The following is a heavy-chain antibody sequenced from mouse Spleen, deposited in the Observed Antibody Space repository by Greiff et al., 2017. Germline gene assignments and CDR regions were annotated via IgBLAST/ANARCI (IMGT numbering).Heavy chain of an antibody. CDR2: IDPSDSYT. CDR1: GYTFTSYW. Sequence: QVQLQQPGAELVMPGASVKLSCKASGYTFTSYWMHWVKQRPGQGLEWIGEIDPSDSYTNYNQKFKGKATLTVDKSSSTAYMQPSSLTSEDPAVYYWARYGNYVDYWGEGTTLTVSS. D-gene: IGHD2-1*01. CDR3: ARYGNYVDY. V-gene: IGHV1-69*01. J-gene: IGHJ2*01.